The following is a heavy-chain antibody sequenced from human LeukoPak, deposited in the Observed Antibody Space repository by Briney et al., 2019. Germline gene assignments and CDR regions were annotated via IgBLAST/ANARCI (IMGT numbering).Heavy chain of an antibody. CDR3: ARMRYCSSTSCYAFDY. V-gene: IGHV4-30-2*01. CDR2: IYHSGST. CDR1: GGSISSGGYS. Sequence: SQTLSLTCAVSGGSISSGGYSWSWIRQPPGKGLEWIGYIYHSGSTYHNPSLKSRVTISVDRSKNQFSLKLSSVTAADTAVYYCARMRYCSSTSCYAFDYWGQGTLVTVSS. D-gene: IGHD2-2*01. J-gene: IGHJ4*02.